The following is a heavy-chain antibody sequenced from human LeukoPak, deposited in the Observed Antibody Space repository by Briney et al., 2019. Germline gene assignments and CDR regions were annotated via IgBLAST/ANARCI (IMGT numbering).Heavy chain of an antibody. CDR2: TYNGNT. CDR1: GYTFTSYG. CDR3: ARERNMGGQQLADY. Sequence: ASVKVSCKASGYTFTSYGISWVRQAPGQGLEWMGWTYNGNTKYAQKLQGRVTMTTDTSTNTAYMDLRSLRSDDTAAYYCARERNMGGQQLADYWGQGTLVTVSS. D-gene: IGHD6-13*01. J-gene: IGHJ4*02. V-gene: IGHV1-18*01.